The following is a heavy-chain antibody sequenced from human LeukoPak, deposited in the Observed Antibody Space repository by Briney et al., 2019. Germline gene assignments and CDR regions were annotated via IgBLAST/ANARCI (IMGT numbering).Heavy chain of an antibody. CDR3: ARVVRGINLEWFHDY. V-gene: IGHV4-59*01. CDR1: GGSISSYY. D-gene: IGHD3-3*01. CDR2: IYYSGST. J-gene: IGHJ4*02. Sequence: SETLSLTCTVSGGSISSYYWSWIRQPPGKGLEWIGYIYYSGSTNYNPSLKSRVTISVDTSKNQFSLKLSSVTAADTAVYYCARVVRGINLEWFHDYWGQGTLVTVSS.